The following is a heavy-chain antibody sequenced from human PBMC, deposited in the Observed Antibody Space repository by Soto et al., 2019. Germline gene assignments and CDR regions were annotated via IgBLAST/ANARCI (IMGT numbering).Heavy chain of an antibody. Sequence: QVQLQESDPGLVKPSETLSLTCTVSGGSISSYYWSWIRQPPGKGLEWLGYIYYSGSTNYNPSLTSRVTISVDTSKNQFSLKLSSVTAADTAVYYCARRYGGTFDYWGQGTLVTVSS. CDR3: ARRYGGTFDY. D-gene: IGHD2-15*01. CDR1: GGSISSYY. CDR2: IYYSGST. V-gene: IGHV4-59*08. J-gene: IGHJ4*02.